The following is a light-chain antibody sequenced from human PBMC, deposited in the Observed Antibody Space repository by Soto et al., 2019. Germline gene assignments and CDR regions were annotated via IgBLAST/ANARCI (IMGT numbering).Light chain of an antibody. Sequence: DIVMTQSPDSLAVSLGERATINCKSSQSVLYSSNNKNYLAWYQQKPGQPPKLLIYWASTRESGVPDRFSGSGSGTDFTLTISRLQAEDVAVYYCQQCGETFGPGTKVDIK. CDR3: QQCGET. CDR2: WAS. CDR1: QSVLYSSNNKNY. V-gene: IGKV4-1*01. J-gene: IGKJ3*01.